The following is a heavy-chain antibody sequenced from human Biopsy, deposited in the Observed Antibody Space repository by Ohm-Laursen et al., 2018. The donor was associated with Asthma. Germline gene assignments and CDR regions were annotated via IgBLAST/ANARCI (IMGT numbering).Heavy chain of an antibody. CDR1: GYRLTDLS. J-gene: IGHJ4*02. CDR2: HDHEEGGT. V-gene: IGHV1-24*01. Sequence: ASVKVSCKISGYRLTDLSMHWVRQAPGQGLEWMGGHDHEEGGTVSARRFQGRVTMTEDTSTDTAYMELSSLSSDDTAVYYCASDFPKDYVRYNFQFWGQGTLVTVSS. CDR3: ASDFPKDYVRYNFQF. D-gene: IGHD4-17*01.